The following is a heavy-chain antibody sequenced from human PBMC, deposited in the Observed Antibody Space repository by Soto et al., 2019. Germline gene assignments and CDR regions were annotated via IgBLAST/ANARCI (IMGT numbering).Heavy chain of an antibody. CDR1: GFTFSSCW. CDR3: ARGYSSSPNRFDP. CDR2: IKQDGSQK. J-gene: IGHJ5*02. V-gene: IGHV3-7*03. D-gene: IGHD6-6*01. Sequence: EVQLVESGGGLVQPGGSLRLSCVASGFTFSSCWMSWVRQAPGKGLEWVANIKQDGSQKYYVDSVKGRFTISRDNAMNSLYLQMNSLRAEDTAMYYCARGYSSSPNRFDPWGQGTLVTVSS.